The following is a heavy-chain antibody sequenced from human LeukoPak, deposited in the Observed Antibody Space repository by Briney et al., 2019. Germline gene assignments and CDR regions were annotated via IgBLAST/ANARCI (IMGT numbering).Heavy chain of an antibody. D-gene: IGHD3-10*01. CDR3: ARVSALGASGFIRYYYYGMDV. J-gene: IGHJ6*02. CDR1: GFIVSSNY. CDR2: IYSGGST. V-gene: IGHV3-53*01. Sequence: GGSLRLSCAASGFIVSSNYMSWVSQAPGKGLEWVSVIYSGGSTYYADSVKGRFTISRDNSKNTLYLQMNSLRAEDTAVYYCARVSALGASGFIRYYYYGMDVWGQGTTVTVSS.